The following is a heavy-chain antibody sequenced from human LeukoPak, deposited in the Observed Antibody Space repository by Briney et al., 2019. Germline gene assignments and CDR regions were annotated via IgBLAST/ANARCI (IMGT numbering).Heavy chain of an antibody. J-gene: IGHJ4*02. CDR2: IYYSGST. Sequence: KSSETLSLTCTVSGGSISSSSYYWGWIRQPPGKGLEWIGSIYYSGSTYYNPSLKSRVTISVDTSKNQFSLKLSSVTAADTAVYYCASFIAVAGNGPGYYWGQGTLVTVSS. D-gene: IGHD6-19*01. V-gene: IGHV4-39*07. CDR3: ASFIAVAGNGPGYY. CDR1: GGSISSSSYY.